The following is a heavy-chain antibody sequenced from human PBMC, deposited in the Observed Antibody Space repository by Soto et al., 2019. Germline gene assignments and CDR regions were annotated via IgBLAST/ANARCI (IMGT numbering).Heavy chain of an antibody. D-gene: IGHD3-3*01. V-gene: IGHV1-69*01. Sequence: QVQLVQSGAELKEPGSAVNVSCKASGGTFSSYSISWVRQAPGQGLEWMGGIIPILGTVQYAQMFQGRLTITADESTSTAYMELSRLKSDDTAVYYCATRVSISGVVISWFDPWGRGTLVTVSS. J-gene: IGHJ5*01. CDR1: GGTFSSYS. CDR3: ATRVSISGVVISWFDP. CDR2: IIPILGTV.